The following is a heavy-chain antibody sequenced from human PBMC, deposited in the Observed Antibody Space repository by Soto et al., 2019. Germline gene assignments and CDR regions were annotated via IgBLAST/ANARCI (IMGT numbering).Heavy chain of an antibody. Sequence: GASVKVSCKASGYTFTGYYMHWVRQAPGQGLEWMGWINPNSGGTNYAQKFQGWVTMTRDTSISTAYMELSRLRSDDTAVYYCARGKPEGYCSSTSCAPYYYYGMDVWGQGTTVTVSS. CDR2: INPNSGGT. D-gene: IGHD2-2*01. V-gene: IGHV1-2*04. J-gene: IGHJ6*02. CDR3: ARGKPEGYCSSTSCAPYYYYGMDV. CDR1: GYTFTGYY.